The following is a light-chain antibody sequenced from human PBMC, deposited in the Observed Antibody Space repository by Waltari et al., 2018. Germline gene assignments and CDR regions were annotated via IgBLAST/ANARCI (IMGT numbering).Light chain of an antibody. CDR2: EVS. J-gene: IGLJ2*01. V-gene: IGLV2-8*01. CDR1: SSDVGGYNY. Sequence: QSALTQPPSASGSPGQSVTISCTGTSSDVGGYNYVSWFQQHPGKAPKLMIYEVSNRPSGVPDRFSGSKSGNTASLTVSGLQAEDEADYYCSSYVGGNRIFGGGTKLTVL. CDR3: SSYVGGNRI.